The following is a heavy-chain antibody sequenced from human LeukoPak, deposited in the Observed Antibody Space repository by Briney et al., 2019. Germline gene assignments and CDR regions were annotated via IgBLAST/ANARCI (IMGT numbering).Heavy chain of an antibody. J-gene: IGHJ4*02. CDR2: INPNSGGT. D-gene: IGHD3-10*01. Sequence: ASVKVSCKASGYTFTGYYMHWERQAPGQGLEWMGWINPNSGGTNYAQKFQGRVTMTRDTSISTAYMELSRLRSDDTAVYYCARESYRITMVRGVIGYWGQGTLVTVSS. CDR1: GYTFTGYY. CDR3: ARESYRITMVRGVIGY. V-gene: IGHV1-2*02.